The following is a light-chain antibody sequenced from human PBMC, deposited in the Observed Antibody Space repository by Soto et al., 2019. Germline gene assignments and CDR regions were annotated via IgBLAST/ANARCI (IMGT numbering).Light chain of an antibody. J-gene: IGKJ5*01. CDR1: QSVSSY. CDR2: DAS. Sequence: EIVLAQSPGTLSLYPGERATLSCRASQSVSSYLAWYQQKPGQAPRLLIYDASNRATGIPARFSGSGSGTDFTLTISSLEPEDFAVYYCQQRSNWPTTFGQGTRLEIK. CDR3: QQRSNWPTT. V-gene: IGKV3-11*01.